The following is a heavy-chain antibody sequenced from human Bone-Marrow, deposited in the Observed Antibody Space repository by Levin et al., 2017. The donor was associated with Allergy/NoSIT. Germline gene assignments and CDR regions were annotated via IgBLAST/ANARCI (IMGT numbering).Heavy chain of an antibody. Sequence: SETLSLTCAVYGGSLSGSYWTWIRQPPGKGLEWIGEINHRESTTYNPSLTRRVTISLDTSKNQFSLKMTSVTAADTAVYFCARSRDNSWSRFDSWGQGTLVTVSS. CDR3: ARSRDNSWSRFDS. V-gene: IGHV4-34*01. J-gene: IGHJ4*02. CDR1: GGSLSGSY. CDR2: INHREST. D-gene: IGHD4-11*01.